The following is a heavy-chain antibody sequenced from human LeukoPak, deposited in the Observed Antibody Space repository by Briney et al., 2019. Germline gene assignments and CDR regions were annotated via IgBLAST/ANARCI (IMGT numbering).Heavy chain of an antibody. V-gene: IGHV1-2*02. CDR2: IYPPTGGT. CDR3: VRENWYYDH. CDR1: GYTFTAYH. D-gene: IGHD3-16*01. Sequence: ASVKVSCKTSGYTFTAYHMHWVRQAPGQGLEFVGWIYPPTGGTVLAGKFQGRVTMTSDTSIAAACMELSGLTFDDTAVYYCVRENWYYDHWGQGTLVTVSS. J-gene: IGHJ4*02.